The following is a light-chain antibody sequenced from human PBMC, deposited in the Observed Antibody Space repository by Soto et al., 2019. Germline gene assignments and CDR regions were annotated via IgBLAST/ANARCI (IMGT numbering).Light chain of an antibody. V-gene: IGLV2-23*01. CDR3: CSYEGSSNHVV. CDR2: EGR. J-gene: IGLJ2*01. CDR1: SSDVGSYNL. Sequence: QSALTQPASVSGSPGQSITISCTGTSSDVGSYNLVSWYQQHPGTAPKLMIYEGRKRPSGVSNRFSGSKSGNTASLTISGLQAEDEADYYCCSYEGSSNHVVFGGGTKVTVL.